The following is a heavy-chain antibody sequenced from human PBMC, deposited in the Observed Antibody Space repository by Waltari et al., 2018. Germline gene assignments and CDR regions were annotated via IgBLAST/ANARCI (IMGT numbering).Heavy chain of an antibody. D-gene: IGHD6-19*01. CDR2: IYHSGGT. V-gene: IGHV4-38-2*01. CDR3: ARRGSGWYYWFDP. CDR1: GYSISSGYY. J-gene: IGHJ5*02. Sequence: QVQLQESGPGLVKPSETLSLTCAVSGYSISSGYYWGWIRQPPGKGLEWIGSIYHSGGTYYNPSLKSRVTISVDTSKNQFSLKLSSVTAADTAVYYCARRGSGWYYWFDPWGQGTLVTVSS.